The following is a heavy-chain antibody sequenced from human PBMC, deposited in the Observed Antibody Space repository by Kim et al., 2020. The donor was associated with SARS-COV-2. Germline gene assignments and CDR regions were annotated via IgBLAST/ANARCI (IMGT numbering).Heavy chain of an antibody. CDR3: ARDPYGSGSYYFDY. V-gene: IGHV4-39*07. CDR1: GGSISSSSYY. D-gene: IGHD3-10*01. J-gene: IGHJ4*02. CDR2: IYYSGST. Sequence: SETLSFTCTVSGGSISSSSYYWGWIRQPPGKGLEWIGSIYYSGSTYYNPSLKSRVTISVDTSKNQFSLKLSSVTAADTAVYYCARDPYGSGSYYFDYWGQGTLVTVSS.